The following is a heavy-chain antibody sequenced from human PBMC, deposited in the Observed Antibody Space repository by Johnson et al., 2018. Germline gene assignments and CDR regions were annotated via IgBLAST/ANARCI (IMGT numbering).Heavy chain of an antibody. V-gene: IGHV4-59*01. Sequence: QVQLQESGPGLVKPSETLSLTCAVSDGSISSYYWSWIRQPPGKGLEWIGYSYYSGSTDYNPSLKRRVTISVDTSKNQFSLKLTSVTAADTAIYYCARVVVGDAFDLWGQGTLVIVSS. CDR3: ARVVVGDAFDL. CDR2: SYYSGST. J-gene: IGHJ3*01. CDR1: DGSISSYY. D-gene: IGHD2-15*01.